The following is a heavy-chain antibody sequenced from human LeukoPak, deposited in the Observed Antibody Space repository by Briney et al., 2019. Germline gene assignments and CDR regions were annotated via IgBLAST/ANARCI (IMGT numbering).Heavy chain of an antibody. J-gene: IGHJ5*02. D-gene: IGHD3-22*01. CDR2: ISSSSSYI. CDR1: GFTFSSYS. V-gene: IGHV3-21*01. Sequence: GGSLRLSCAASGFTFSSYSMNWVRQAPGKGLEWVSSISSSSSYIYYADSVKGRFTISRDNAKNSLYLQMNSLRAEDTAVYYCARGNYDSSGYPTDWFDPWGQRTLVTVSS. CDR3: ARGNYDSSGYPTDWFDP.